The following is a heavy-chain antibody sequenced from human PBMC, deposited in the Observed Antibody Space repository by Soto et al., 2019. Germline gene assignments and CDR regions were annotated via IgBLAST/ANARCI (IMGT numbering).Heavy chain of an antibody. CDR3: PKGPHSSGWHYFDY. V-gene: IGHV3-23*01. J-gene: IGHJ4*02. D-gene: IGHD6-19*01. CDR2: VSGSGGNT. CDR1: GFTFSSHA. Sequence: GGDLRLSSAASGFTFSSHAMRWVRQAPGKGLEWVSTVSGSGGNTYYADFVKGRFTISRDNSENTLYLQMISLRAEDMAIYYCPKGPHSSGWHYFDYRGEGTPVPAS.